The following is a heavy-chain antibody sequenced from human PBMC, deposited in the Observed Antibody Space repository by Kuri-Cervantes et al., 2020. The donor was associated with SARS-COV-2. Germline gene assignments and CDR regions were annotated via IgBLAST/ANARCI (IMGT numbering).Heavy chain of an antibody. CDR1: GFTFNAYS. Sequence: GGSLRLSCSASGFTFNAYSMHWVRQAPGKGLEYVSAISSNGETTYYADSMKGRFIISRDNSKNTLFLQMSGLRAEDTAVYFCVTRGGSEAFDVWGQGTMVTVSS. CDR2: ISSNGETT. V-gene: IGHV3-64D*06. CDR3: VTRGGSEAFDV. J-gene: IGHJ3*01. D-gene: IGHD1-1*01.